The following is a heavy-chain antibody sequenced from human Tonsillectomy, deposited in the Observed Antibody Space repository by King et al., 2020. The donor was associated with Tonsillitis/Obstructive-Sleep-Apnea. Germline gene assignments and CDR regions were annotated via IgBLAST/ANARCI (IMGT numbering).Heavy chain of an antibody. CDR1: GYTFNKYA. CDR2: INTNTGNP. V-gene: IGHV7-4-1*02. J-gene: IGHJ4*02. CDR3: AREFNSGFWGPDY. D-gene: IGHD6-19*01. Sequence: VQLVESGSELKKPGASVKISCAASGYTFNKYAMMWVRQAPGQGLEWMGWINTNTGNPTYGQGFTGRFVFSFDTSFRTAYLQISGLKAEGTAVYYCAREFNSGFWGPDYWGRGTLVTVSS.